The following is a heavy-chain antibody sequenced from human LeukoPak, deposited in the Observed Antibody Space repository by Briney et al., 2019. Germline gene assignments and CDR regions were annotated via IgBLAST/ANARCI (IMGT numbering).Heavy chain of an antibody. D-gene: IGHD3-3*01. CDR3: ARLGRDFWSGYPPRFDY. CDR1: GGSISSGGYY. Sequence: SETLSLTCTVSGGSISSGGYYWSWIRQHPGKGLEWIGYIYYSGSTYYNPPLKSRVTISVDTSKNQFSLKLSSVTAADTAVYYCARLGRDFWSGYPPRFDYWGQGTLVTVSS. J-gene: IGHJ4*02. V-gene: IGHV4-31*03. CDR2: IYYSGST.